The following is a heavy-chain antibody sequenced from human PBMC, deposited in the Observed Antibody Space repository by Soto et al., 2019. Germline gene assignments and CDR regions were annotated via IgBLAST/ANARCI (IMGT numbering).Heavy chain of an antibody. CDR2: IIPILGIA. J-gene: IGHJ4*02. Sequence: QVQLVQSGAEVKKPGSSVKVSCKASGGTFSSYTISWVRQAPGQGLEWMGRIIPILGIANYAQKFQGRVTITADKSTSTAYMELSSLRSEDTAVYYGARGGVGAMRLDYWGQGTLVTVSS. CDR3: ARGGVGAMRLDY. D-gene: IGHD1-26*01. V-gene: IGHV1-69*02. CDR1: GGTFSSYT.